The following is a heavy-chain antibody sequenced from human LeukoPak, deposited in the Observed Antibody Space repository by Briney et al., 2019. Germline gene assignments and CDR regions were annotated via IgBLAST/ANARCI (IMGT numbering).Heavy chain of an antibody. V-gene: IGHV1-18*01. CDR3: ARGLSGHYATPTGDYYMDV. J-gene: IGHJ6*03. CDR2: ISAYNGNT. D-gene: IGHD4-17*01. CDR1: GYTFTSYG. Sequence: GASVKVSCKASGYTFTSYGISWVRQAPGQGLEWMGWISAYNGNTNYAQKFQGRVTMTRDTSISTAYMELSRLRSDDTAVYYCARGLSGHYATPTGDYYMDVWGKGTTVTVSS.